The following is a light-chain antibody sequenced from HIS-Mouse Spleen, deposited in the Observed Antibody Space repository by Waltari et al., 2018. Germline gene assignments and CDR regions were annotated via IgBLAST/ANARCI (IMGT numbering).Light chain of an antibody. J-gene: IGLJ2*01. CDR1: SLRRHY. Sequence: SSELTQDPAVSVALGQTVRITCQGDSLRRHYASWSQKKPGQAPVIVIYGKNNRPSGIPDRFSGSSSGNTASLTITGAQAEDEADYYCNSRDSSGNHVVFGGGTKLTVL. CDR2: GKN. CDR3: NSRDSSGNHVV. V-gene: IGLV3-19*01.